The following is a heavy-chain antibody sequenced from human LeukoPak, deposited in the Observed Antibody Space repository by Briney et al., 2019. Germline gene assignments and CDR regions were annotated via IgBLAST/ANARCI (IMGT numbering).Heavy chain of an antibody. Sequence: SETLSLTCTVSGGSVSNASYYWSWIRQPPGKGLDWIGYVYYSGSTNYNPSLKSRVTISVDTSKNQFSLNLSSVTAADTAVYYCAREEAVAGTSNNWFDPWGQGSLVTVSS. CDR2: VYYSGST. CDR1: GGSVSNASYY. J-gene: IGHJ5*02. CDR3: AREEAVAGTSNNWFDP. V-gene: IGHV4-61*01. D-gene: IGHD6-19*01.